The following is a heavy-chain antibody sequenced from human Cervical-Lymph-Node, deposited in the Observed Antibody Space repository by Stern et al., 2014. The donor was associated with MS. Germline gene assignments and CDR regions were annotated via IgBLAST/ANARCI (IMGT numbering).Heavy chain of an antibody. J-gene: IGHJ4*02. CDR3: ARRYCSGGSCRPYFDY. V-gene: IGHV4-31*03. Sequence: QLQLQESGPGLVKPSQTLSLTCTVSGGSISSGGYYWSWIRQHPGKGLEGIGYIYYSGTTYYNPSLKSRVTISVDTSKNQFSLKVSSVTAADTAVYYCARRYCSGGSCRPYFDYWGQGALVTVSS. CDR2: IYYSGTT. D-gene: IGHD2-15*01. CDR1: GGSISSGGYY.